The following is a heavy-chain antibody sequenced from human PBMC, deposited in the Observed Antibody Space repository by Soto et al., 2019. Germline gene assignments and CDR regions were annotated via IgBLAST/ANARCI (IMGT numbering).Heavy chain of an antibody. V-gene: IGHV3-33*01. CDR2: IRYDGSNI. Sequence: GIRRVSQDTGKGLEGVAGIRYDGSNINYAESVMGRFTISRDNSKNTLYLEMNSLRAEDTAVYYCARDGIGGTTFRGYLDYRGQGNLVTVLL. CDR1: G. J-gene: IGHJ4*02. CDR3: ARDGIGGTTFRGYLDY. D-gene: IGHD2-15*01.